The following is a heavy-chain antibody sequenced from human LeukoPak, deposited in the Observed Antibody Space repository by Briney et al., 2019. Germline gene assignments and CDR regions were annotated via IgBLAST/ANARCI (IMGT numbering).Heavy chain of an antibody. CDR3: ARHGITIFGVVHAFDY. Sequence: PSETLSLTCTVSGGSISSGGYYWSWIRQHPGKGLEWIGYIYYSGSTYYNPSLKSRVTISVDTSKNQFSLKLSSVTAADTAVYYCARHGITIFGVVHAFDYWGQGTLVTVSS. CDR1: GGSISSGGYY. V-gene: IGHV4-31*03. D-gene: IGHD3-3*01. J-gene: IGHJ4*02. CDR2: IYYSGST.